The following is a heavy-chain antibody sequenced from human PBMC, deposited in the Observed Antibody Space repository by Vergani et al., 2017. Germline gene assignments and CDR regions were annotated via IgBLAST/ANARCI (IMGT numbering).Heavy chain of an antibody. J-gene: IGHJ4*02. CDR2: TWYDGNNK. V-gene: IGHV3-33*06. CDR1: GFTFNQYG. D-gene: IGHD6-6*01. CDR3: AKLRRYSSSSDFDY. Sequence: QVQLVESGGGVVQPGRSLRLSCAASGFTFNQYGMHWVRQAPGKGLEWVAVTWYDGNNKQYADSVKGRFTISRDNSKSTMYLQMNSLRDEDTGVYYCAKLRRYSSSSDFDYWGQGTLVTVSS.